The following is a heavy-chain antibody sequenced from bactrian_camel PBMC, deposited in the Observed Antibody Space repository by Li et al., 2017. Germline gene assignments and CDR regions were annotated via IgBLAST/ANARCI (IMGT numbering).Heavy chain of an antibody. D-gene: IGHD5*01. CDR1: GFTFSSYF. CDR3: AADPSRELWVGYPPYKY. J-gene: IGHJ4*01. V-gene: IGHV3S40*01. Sequence: VQLVESGGGLVQPGGSLRLSCAASGFTFSSYFMNWVRQIPGKGLEWVSAIASGGGSTYYADSAKGRFTISKDNAKNTLSLQMNNLKPEDTAVYYCAADPSRELWVGYPPYKYWGQGTQVTVS. CDR2: IASGGGST.